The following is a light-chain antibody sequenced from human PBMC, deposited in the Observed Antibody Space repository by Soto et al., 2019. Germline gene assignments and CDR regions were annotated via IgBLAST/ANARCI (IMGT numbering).Light chain of an antibody. J-gene: IGKJ2*01. V-gene: IGKV4-1*01. CDR2: WAS. Sequence: DIVMTQSPDSLAVSLGERATVNCKSSQSVLYSSTNKNYLAWYQQRRGQPPKLLFSWASTRESGVPDRFSGSGSGTDFTLTISSLQTEDVAVYYGQQYYTVPHTFGQGTKLEIK. CDR3: QQYYTVPHT. CDR1: QSVLYSSTNKNY.